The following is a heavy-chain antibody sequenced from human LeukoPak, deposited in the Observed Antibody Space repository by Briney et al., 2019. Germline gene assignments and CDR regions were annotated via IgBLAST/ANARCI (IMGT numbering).Heavy chain of an antibody. CDR3: ARTYYYGSGSYPYFDY. J-gene: IGHJ4*02. V-gene: IGHV4-4*07. Sequence: SETLSLTCTVSGGSLSTYYWSWIRQPAGKGLEWIGRIFTSRSTNYNPSLKSRVTISVDTSKNQFSLKLSSVTAADTAVYYCARTYYYGSGSYPYFDYWGQGTLVTVSS. CDR2: IFTSRST. CDR1: GGSLSTYY. D-gene: IGHD3-10*01.